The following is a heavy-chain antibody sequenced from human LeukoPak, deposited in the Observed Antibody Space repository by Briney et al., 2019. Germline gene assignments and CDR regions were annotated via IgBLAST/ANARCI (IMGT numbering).Heavy chain of an antibody. V-gene: IGHV4-39*07. J-gene: IGHJ4*02. CDR2: IYYSGST. D-gene: IGHD3-3*01. Sequence: SETLSLTCTVSGGSISSSGYYWGWIRQPPGKGLEWIGSIYYSGSTYYNPSLKSRVTISVDTSKNQFSLKLSSVTAADTAVYYCARGLASGYPPIPFDYWGQGTQVTVSS. CDR1: GGSISSSGYY. CDR3: ARGLASGYPPIPFDY.